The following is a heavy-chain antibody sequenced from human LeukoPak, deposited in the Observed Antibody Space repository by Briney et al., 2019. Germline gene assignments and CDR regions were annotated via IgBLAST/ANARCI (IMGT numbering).Heavy chain of an antibody. V-gene: IGHV1-2*02. Sequence: GASVKVSCKASGYTFTGYYVHWVRQAPGQGLEWMGWINPDSGGTNYAQKFQGRVTMTRDTSISTAYMELSRLRSDDTAVYYCARAGHNSSWYYLDYWGQGALVTVSS. J-gene: IGHJ4*02. CDR2: INPDSGGT. CDR3: ARAGHNSSWYYLDY. D-gene: IGHD6-13*01. CDR1: GYTFTGYY.